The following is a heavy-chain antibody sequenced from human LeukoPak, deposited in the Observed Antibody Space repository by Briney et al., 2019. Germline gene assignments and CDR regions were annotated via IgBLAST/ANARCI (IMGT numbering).Heavy chain of an antibody. Sequence: NPRGSLRLSCAASGFTFSSYSMNWVRQAPGKGLEWVSSIRSSSSYIYYADSLKGRFTISRDNAKNSLYLQMNSLRAEDTAVYYCARALEVVAATHYYFDYWGQGTLVTVSS. D-gene: IGHD2-15*01. CDR2: IRSSSSYI. V-gene: IGHV3-21*01. CDR1: GFTFSSYS. CDR3: ARALEVVAATHYYFDY. J-gene: IGHJ4*02.